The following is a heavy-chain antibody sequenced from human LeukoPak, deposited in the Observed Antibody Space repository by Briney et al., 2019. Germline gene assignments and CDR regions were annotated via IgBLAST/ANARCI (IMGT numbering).Heavy chain of an antibody. Sequence: ASVKVSCKASGGTFSSYAISWVRQAPGQGLEWMGGIIPIFGTANYAQKFQGRVTITADKSTSTAYMELSSLRSEDTAVYYCARVSSGSYSGYFDYWGQGTLVTVSS. V-gene: IGHV1-69*06. CDR1: GGTFSSYA. J-gene: IGHJ4*02. CDR2: IIPIFGTA. CDR3: ARVSSGSYSGYFDY. D-gene: IGHD1-26*01.